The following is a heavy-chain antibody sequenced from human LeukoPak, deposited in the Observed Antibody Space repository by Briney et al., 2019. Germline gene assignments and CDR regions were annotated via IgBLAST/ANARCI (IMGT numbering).Heavy chain of an antibody. J-gene: IGHJ4*02. V-gene: IGHV1-69*05. D-gene: IGHD3-16*02. Sequence: ASVKVSCKASGGTFSSYAISWVRQAPGQGLEWMGGIIPIFGTANYAQKFQGRVTITTDESMSTAYMELSSLRSEDTAVYYCASVKSYRYYSFDYWGQGTLVTVSS. CDR3: ASVKSYRYYSFDY. CDR1: GGTFSSYA. CDR2: IIPIFGTA.